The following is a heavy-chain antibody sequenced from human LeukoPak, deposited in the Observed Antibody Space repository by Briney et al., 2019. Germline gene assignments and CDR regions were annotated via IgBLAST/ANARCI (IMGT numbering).Heavy chain of an antibody. D-gene: IGHD2-21*02. Sequence: GGSLRLSCAASGFTFNSYAMHWVRQAAGRGLEWVALISYAGSNKFYADSVKGRFAISRDNSKNTLYLQMDSLRAEDTAVYYCAKTKVGTGLDALDIWGQGTMVTVSS. V-gene: IGHV3-30-3*02. CDR1: GFTFNSYA. J-gene: IGHJ3*02. CDR2: ISYAGSNK. CDR3: AKTKVGTGLDALDI.